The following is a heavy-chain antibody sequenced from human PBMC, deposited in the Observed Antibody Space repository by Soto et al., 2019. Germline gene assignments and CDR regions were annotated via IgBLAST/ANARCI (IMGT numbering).Heavy chain of an antibody. D-gene: IGHD2-2*01. Sequence: ASVKVSCKASGYTFTSYGISWVRQAPGQGLEWMGWISAYNGNTNYAQKLQGRVTMTTDTSTSTAYMELRSLRSDDTAVYYCARVVEVIGIVVVPAAEFDYWGQGTLVTVSS. CDR2: ISAYNGNT. CDR3: ARVVEVIGIVVVPAAEFDY. J-gene: IGHJ4*02. CDR1: GYTFTSYG. V-gene: IGHV1-18*01.